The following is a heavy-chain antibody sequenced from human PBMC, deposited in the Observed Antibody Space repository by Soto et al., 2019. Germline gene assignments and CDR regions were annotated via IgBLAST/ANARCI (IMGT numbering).Heavy chain of an antibody. CDR2: IKAAGGDT. V-gene: IGHV3-23*01. D-gene: IGHD5-12*01. CDR3: KRDVVASSPPGADY. CDR1: GFMFSNYP. J-gene: IGHJ4*02. Sequence: EVQLLASGGDLVRPGGSLRLSCAGSGFMFSNYPMSWVRQAPGKGPEWVAAIKAAGGDTYYADSVKGRFTISRDNXXXMLXLQMNSLTVEDTAMYYCKRDVVASSPPGADYWGQGTLVTVSS.